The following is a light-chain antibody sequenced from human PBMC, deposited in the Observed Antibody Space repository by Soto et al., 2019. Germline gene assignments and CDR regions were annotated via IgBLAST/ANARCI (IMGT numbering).Light chain of an antibody. V-gene: IGLV2-23*02. CDR3: CSYAGGSTFYV. CDR1: SSDVGTYNF. CDR2: EVS. Sequence: QSVLTQPASGSGSPGQSINTSCTCTSSDVGTYNFVSWYQHHPGKAPKLIIYEVSKRPSGVSNRFSGSKSGNTASLTISGLQAEEEAEDYCCSYAGGSTFYVFGTGTKVTVL. J-gene: IGLJ1*01.